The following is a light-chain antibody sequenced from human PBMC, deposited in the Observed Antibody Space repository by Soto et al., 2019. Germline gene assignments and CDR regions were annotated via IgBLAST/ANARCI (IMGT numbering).Light chain of an antibody. CDR2: DAS. CDR1: HSISSW. V-gene: IGKV1-5*01. Sequence: DIQMTQAPSTLSAPVRDSVTITCRASHSISSWLAWYQQKPGKAPKLLIHDASSLDSGAPSRFSGSGSGTEFPLGISTPQPDAFAKYAFQAYNSCPYSFGDGTNLVIK. J-gene: IGKJ2*01. CDR3: QAYNSCPYS.